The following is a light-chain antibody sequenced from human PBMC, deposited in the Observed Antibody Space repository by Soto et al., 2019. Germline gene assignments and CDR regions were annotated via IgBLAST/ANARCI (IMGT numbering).Light chain of an antibody. V-gene: IGKV3D-15*01. J-gene: IGKJ4*01. Sequence: EIVMTQSPATLSVSPGERATLSCRASQSVSSNLAWYQQKPGQAPRLLIYDASNRATGIPARFSGSGSGTDFTLTISRLEPEDFAMYYCQQYGYLVTFGGGTKV. CDR2: DAS. CDR3: QQYGYLVT. CDR1: QSVSSN.